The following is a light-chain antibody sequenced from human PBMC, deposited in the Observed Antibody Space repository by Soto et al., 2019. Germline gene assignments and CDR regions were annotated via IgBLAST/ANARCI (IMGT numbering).Light chain of an antibody. CDR1: SSNVGPGDA. V-gene: IGLV1-40*01. Sequence: QSVLTQPPSVSGAPGQRVSISCTGASSNVGPGDAVHWYQHRPGTAPKLLIYEDNTRPSGVPDRFSASKSGTSAPLAITGLQAEDEADYYFQSYDTGLSVYVFGTRIKVTV. CDR3: QSYDTGLSVYV. CDR2: EDN. J-gene: IGLJ1*01.